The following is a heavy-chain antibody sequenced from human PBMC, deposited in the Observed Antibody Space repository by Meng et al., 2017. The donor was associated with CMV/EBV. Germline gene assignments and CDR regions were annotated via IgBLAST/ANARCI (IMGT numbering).Heavy chain of an antibody. CDR1: FSSYS. V-gene: IGHV3-21*01. J-gene: IGHJ4*02. D-gene: IGHD6-13*01. CDR2: ISSSSSYI. Sequence: FSSYSMNWGRQAPGKGLEWVSSISSSSSYIYYADSVKGRFTISRDNAKNSLYLQMNSLRAEDTAVYYCARDPSGIAAAGTGGGFDYWGQGTLVTVSS. CDR3: ARDPSGIAAAGTGGGFDY.